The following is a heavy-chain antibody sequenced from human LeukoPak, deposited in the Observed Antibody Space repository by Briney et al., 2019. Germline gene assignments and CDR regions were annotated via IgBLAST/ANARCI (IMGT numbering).Heavy chain of an antibody. CDR3: ARDFGSGSYKGY. CDR1: GGTFSSYA. V-gene: IGHV1-2*02. CDR2: INPNSGAT. Sequence: ASVKVSCKASGGTFSSYAISWVRQAPGQGLEWMGWINPNSGATNYAQNFQGRVTMTRDTSISTAYMELSRLRSDDTAVYYCARDFGSGSYKGYWGQGTLVTVSS. D-gene: IGHD3-10*01. J-gene: IGHJ4*02.